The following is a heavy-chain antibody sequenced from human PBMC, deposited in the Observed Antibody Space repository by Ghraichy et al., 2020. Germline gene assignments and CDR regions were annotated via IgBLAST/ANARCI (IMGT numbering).Heavy chain of an antibody. D-gene: IGHD2/OR15-2a*01. Sequence: SETLSLTCTVSGDSISIGRHFWGWIRQPPGKGLEWIGSISNTGNSHYNPSLRSRATISVDTSKNQFTLKLISVTAADTTVYYCVRHKENCIDEVCYDRNWFEPWGQGTLVTVSS. CDR1: GDSISIGRHF. J-gene: IGHJ5*02. V-gene: IGHV4-39*01. CDR3: VRHKENCIDEVCYDRNWFEP. CDR2: ISNTGNS.